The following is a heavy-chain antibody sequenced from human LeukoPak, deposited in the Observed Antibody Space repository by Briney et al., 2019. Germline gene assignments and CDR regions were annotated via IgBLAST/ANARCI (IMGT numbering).Heavy chain of an antibody. J-gene: IGHJ5*02. CDR3: SRDRLGGLDL. CDR2: ISTMSNYI. D-gene: IGHD5-12*01. V-gene: IGHV3-21*01. Sequence: AGGSLRLSCAASGFDFSTYAINWVRQAPGKGLEWVSSISTMSNYIFYGDSVKGRFTISRDNAKNSVYLQMNSLRPEDTAVYYCSRDRLGGLDLWGQGTLVTVSS. CDR1: GFDFSTYA.